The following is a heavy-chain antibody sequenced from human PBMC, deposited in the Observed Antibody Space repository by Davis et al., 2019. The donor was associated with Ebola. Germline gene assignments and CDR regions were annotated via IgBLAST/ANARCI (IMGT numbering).Heavy chain of an antibody. CDR1: GGSISSGDYY. D-gene: IGHD2/OR15-2a*01. CDR2: ISSSQFI. V-gene: IGHV4-39*01. Sequence: SETLSLTCTVSGGSISSGDYYWSWIRQSPGTGLEWIGSISSSQFIYYNPSLQGRVSISVDTSKNQFSLNLRSVTAADTAVFYCARRNRSESFGLHAMDVWGQGTTVTVSS. CDR3: ARRNRSESFGLHAMDV. J-gene: IGHJ6*02.